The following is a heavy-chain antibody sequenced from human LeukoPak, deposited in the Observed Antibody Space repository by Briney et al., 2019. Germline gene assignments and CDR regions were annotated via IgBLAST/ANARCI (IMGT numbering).Heavy chain of an antibody. D-gene: IGHD4-17*01. J-gene: IGHJ3*02. V-gene: IGHV4-30-2*01. Sequence: NPSETLSLTCAVSGGSISSGGYSWSWIRQPPGKGLEWIGYIYHSGSTYYNPSLKSRVTISVDRSKNQFSLKLSSVTAADTAVYYCARVCYGDSHFPDAFDIWGQGTMVTVSS. CDR3: ARVCYGDSHFPDAFDI. CDR1: GGSISSGGYS. CDR2: IYHSGST.